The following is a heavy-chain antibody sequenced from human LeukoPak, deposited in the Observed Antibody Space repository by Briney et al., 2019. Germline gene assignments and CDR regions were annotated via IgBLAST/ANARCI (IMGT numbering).Heavy chain of an antibody. CDR2: IYHSGST. CDR3: ARVSTIFGVVNLKFDY. D-gene: IGHD3-3*01. V-gene: IGHV4-30-2*01. J-gene: IGHJ4*02. Sequence: SETLSLSCTVSGGSISSGGYYWSWIRQPPGKGLEWIGYIYHSGSTYYNPSLKSRVTKSVDRSKNQFSLKLSSVTAADTAVYYCARVSTIFGVVNLKFDYWGQGTLVTVSS. CDR1: GGSISSGGYY.